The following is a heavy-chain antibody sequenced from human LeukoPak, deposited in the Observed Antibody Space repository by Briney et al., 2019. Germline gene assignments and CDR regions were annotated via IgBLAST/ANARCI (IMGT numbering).Heavy chain of an antibody. CDR2: INPSGGST. CDR3: ATLPITMVRGVIPPFDY. V-gene: IGHV1-46*01. J-gene: IGHJ4*02. D-gene: IGHD3-10*01. CDR1: GYTFTSYY. Sequence: ASVKVSCKASGYTFTSYYMHWVRQAPGQGLEWMGIINPSGGSTSYAQKFQGRVTMTEDTSTDTAYMELSSLRSEDTAVYYCATLPITMVRGVIPPFDYWGQGTLVTVSS.